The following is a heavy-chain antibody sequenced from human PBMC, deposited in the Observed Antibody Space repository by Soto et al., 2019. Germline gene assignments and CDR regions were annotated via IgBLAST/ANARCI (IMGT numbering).Heavy chain of an antibody. V-gene: IGHV1-18*01. CDR1: GYSFTRYG. CDR2: ISPFNGNT. CDR3: ARVGAGPGIAVDYGMDV. D-gene: IGHD6-19*01. J-gene: IGHJ6*02. Sequence: ASVKVSFKTSGYSFTRYGVSWVRQAPGQGLEWMGWISPFNGNTNYAHHFRGKITMTTDTSTNTASLEVRSLTYDDTAVYYCARVGAGPGIAVDYGMDVWGQGTTVTVSS.